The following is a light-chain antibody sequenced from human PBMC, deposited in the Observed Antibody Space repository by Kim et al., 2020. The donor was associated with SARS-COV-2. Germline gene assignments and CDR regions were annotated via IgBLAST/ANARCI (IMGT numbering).Light chain of an antibody. V-gene: IGKV3-11*01. CDR2: ETS. Sequence: LAPGERAPLPCGTSRSVGNSLAWFQQKPGQAPRLLIFETSNRDTGIPARFSGSGSGTGFTLTISSLEPEDFAVYYCQQRYDWPLTFGGGTKVDIK. J-gene: IGKJ4*01. CDR3: QQRYDWPLT. CDR1: RSVGNS.